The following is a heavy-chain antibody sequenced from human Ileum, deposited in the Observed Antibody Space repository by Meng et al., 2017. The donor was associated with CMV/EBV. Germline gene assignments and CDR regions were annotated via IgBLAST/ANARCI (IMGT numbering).Heavy chain of an antibody. Sequence: GESLKISCAASGFTFSSYSMNWVRQAPGKGLEWVSSISSSSSYIYYADSVKGRFTISRDNAKNSLYLQMNSLRAEDTAVYYCARVGGDCYHYGMDVWGQGTTVTVSS. CDR1: GFTFSSYS. CDR3: ARVGGDCYHYGMDV. D-gene: IGHD2-21*01. J-gene: IGHJ6*02. V-gene: IGHV3-21*01. CDR2: ISSSSSYI.